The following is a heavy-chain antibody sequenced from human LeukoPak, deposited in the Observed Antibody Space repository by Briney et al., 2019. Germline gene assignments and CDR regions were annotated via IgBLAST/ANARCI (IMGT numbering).Heavy chain of an antibody. CDR3: ATGEGATNYFDY. J-gene: IGHJ4*02. Sequence: ASVTVSFKVSGYTLTELSMHWVRQAPGKGLEWMGGFDPEDGETIYAQKFQGRVTMTEDTSTDTAYMELSSLRSEDTAVYYCATGEGATNYFDYWGQGTLVTVSS. CDR2: FDPEDGET. CDR1: GYTLTELS. V-gene: IGHV1-24*01. D-gene: IGHD1-26*01.